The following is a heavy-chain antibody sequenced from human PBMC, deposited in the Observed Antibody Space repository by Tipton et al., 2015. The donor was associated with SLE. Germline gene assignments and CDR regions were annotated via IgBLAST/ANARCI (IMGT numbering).Heavy chain of an antibody. CDR2: IQPSESFV. Sequence: QLVQSGAEVKKEGESLKISCRGSGYTFTDSWIAWVRQMPGKGLEWVGFIQPSESFVKYGPTFQGHVTMSADKSISTAYLQWSSLKASDTAMYYCARGFYYDFWSSHYNEKGPRTYYFDLWGQGTLVTVSP. V-gene: IGHV5-51*03. CDR3: ARGFYYDFWSSHYNEKGPRTYYFDL. CDR1: GYTFTDSW. D-gene: IGHD3-3*01. J-gene: IGHJ4*02.